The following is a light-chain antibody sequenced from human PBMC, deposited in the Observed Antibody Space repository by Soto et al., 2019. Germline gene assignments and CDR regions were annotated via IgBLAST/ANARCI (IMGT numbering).Light chain of an antibody. J-gene: IGKJ2*01. CDR1: QSLLQSDGNKY. Sequence: DIVMTQSQFSLPVTPGEPASISCKSSQSLLQSDGNKYFDWYLQKTGRSPQLVIYLASSRASVVPASFIGSGSLPDCKLNISRAAAEDVGLYDCMQARQPPYTLGLATKLETK. CDR3: MQARQPPYT. CDR2: LAS. V-gene: IGKV2-28*01.